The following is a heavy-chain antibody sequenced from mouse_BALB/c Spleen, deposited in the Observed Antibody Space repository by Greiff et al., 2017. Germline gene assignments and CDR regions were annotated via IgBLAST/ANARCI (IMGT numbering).Heavy chain of an antibody. CDR2: ISSGSSTI. D-gene: IGHD2-4*01. V-gene: IGHV5-17*02. CDR3: ARKALNDYDDWFAY. Sequence: EVHLVESGGGLVQPGGSRKLSCAASGFTFSSFGMHWVRQAPEKGLEWVAYISSGSSTIYYADTVKGRFTISRDNPKNTLFLQMTSLRSEDTAMYYCARKALNDYDDWFAYWGQGTLVTVSA. J-gene: IGHJ3*01. CDR1: GFTFSSFG.